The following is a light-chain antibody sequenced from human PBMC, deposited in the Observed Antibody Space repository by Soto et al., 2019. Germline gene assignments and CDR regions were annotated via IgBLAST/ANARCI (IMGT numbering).Light chain of an antibody. CDR3: GAWDSSLTAYV. J-gene: IGLJ1*01. V-gene: IGLV1-51*01. CDR2: DNN. CDR1: SSNIGNNY. Sequence: QSVLTQSPPVSAAPRQKVTISCSGSSSNIGNNYVSWYQQLPGTAPKLLIYDNNKRPSGIPDRFSGSKSGTSATLGITGLQTGDEADHYCGAWDSSLTAYVFGTGTKVTVL.